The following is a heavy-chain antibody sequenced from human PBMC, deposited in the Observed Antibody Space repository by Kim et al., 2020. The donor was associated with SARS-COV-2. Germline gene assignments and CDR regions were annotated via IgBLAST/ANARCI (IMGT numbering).Heavy chain of an antibody. CDR1: GGSFSGYY. V-gene: IGHV4-34*01. J-gene: IGHJ6*02. D-gene: IGHD3-10*01. CDR2: INHSGST. Sequence: SETLSLTCAVYGGSFSGYYWSWIRQPPGKGLEWIGEINHSGSTNYNPSLKSRVTISVDTSKNQFSLKLSSVTAADTAVYYCAREWVARGPYGSGSYYTPEERVGYYYYGMDVWSQGTTVTVSS. CDR3: AREWVARGPYGSGSYYTPEERVGYYYYGMDV.